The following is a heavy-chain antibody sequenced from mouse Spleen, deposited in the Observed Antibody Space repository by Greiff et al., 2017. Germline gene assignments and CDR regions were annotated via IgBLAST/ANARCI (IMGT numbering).Heavy chain of an antibody. CDR1: GYSITSGYY. J-gene: IGHJ2*01. CDR3: ARDLGRGFDY. V-gene: IGHV3-6*01. Sequence: EVQLQESGPGLVKPSQSLSLTCSVTGYSITSGYYWNWIRQFPGNKLEWMGYISYDGSNNYNPSLKNRISITRDTSKNQFFLKLNSVTTEDTATYYCARDLGRGFDYWGQGTTLTVSS. CDR2: ISYDGSN.